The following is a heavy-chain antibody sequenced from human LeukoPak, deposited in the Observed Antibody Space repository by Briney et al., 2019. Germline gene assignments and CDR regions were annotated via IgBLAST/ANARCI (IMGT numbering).Heavy chain of an antibody. V-gene: IGHV3-23*01. J-gene: IGHJ4*02. CDR1: GFTFSSYA. CDR3: ARDYWYSSGWYMGY. CDR2: LSGSGGST. Sequence: PGGSLRLSCAASGFTFSSYAMSWVRQAPGKGLEWVSALSGSGGSTYYADSVKGRFTISRDNFKNTLYLQLNSLRAEDTALYYCARDYWYSSGWYMGYWGQGILVTVSS. D-gene: IGHD6-19*01.